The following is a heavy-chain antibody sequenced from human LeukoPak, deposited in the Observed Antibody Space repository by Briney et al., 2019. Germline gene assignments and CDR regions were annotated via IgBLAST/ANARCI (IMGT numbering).Heavy chain of an antibody. Sequence: GGSLRLSCAASGFSVTDAWMNWVRQAPGKGLQWVGRIKKKGDGGEIDYAAPVKGRFFISRDESTNTLYVQMNGLKSEDTAVYYCSTTYYYDSSEGYWGQGTLVTVSS. J-gene: IGHJ4*02. CDR2: IKKKGDGGEI. CDR1: GFSVTDAW. V-gene: IGHV3-15*07. CDR3: STTYYYDSSEGY. D-gene: IGHD3-22*01.